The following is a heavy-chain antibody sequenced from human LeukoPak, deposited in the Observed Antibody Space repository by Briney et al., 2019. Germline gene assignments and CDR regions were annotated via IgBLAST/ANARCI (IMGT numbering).Heavy chain of an antibody. CDR2: IYYSGST. CDR3: AREVVVVPAAENWFDP. CDR1: GGSISSYY. V-gene: IGHV4-59*01. D-gene: IGHD2-2*01. J-gene: IGHJ5*02. Sequence: SETLSLTCTVSGGSISSYYWSWIRQPPGNGLEWIGYIYYSGSTNYNPSLKSRVTISVDTSKNQFSLKLSSVTAADTAVYYCAREVVVVPAAENWFDPWGQGTLVTVSS.